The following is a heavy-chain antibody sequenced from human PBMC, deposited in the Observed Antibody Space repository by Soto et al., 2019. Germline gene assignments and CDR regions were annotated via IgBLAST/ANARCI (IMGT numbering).Heavy chain of an antibody. CDR2: ISSSSSTI. J-gene: IGHJ4*02. D-gene: IGHD3-16*01. Sequence: GGSLRLSCAASGFTFSSNSMNWVRQAPGKGLEWISYISSSSSTIYADSVKGRFTISRDNAKNSLYLQMNSLRDEDTAVYYCARDPWAADYWGQGTLVTVSS. CDR1: GFTFSSNS. CDR3: ARDPWAADY. V-gene: IGHV3-48*02.